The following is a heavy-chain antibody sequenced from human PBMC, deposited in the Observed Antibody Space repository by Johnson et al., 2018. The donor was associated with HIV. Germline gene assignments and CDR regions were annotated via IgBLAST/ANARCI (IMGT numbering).Heavy chain of an antibody. CDR2: IKQDGSEK. V-gene: IGHV3-7*01. Sequence: VQLVESGGGLVQPGGSLRLSCAASGFTFSSYWMSWVRQAPGKGLEWVANIKQDGSEKYYVDSVKGRFTISRDNAKNSLYLQMNSLRAEDTAVYYCAREREFTMCDAFDIWGQGTIVTVSS. CDR1: GFTFSSYW. CDR3: AREREFTMCDAFDI. D-gene: IGHD3-10*02. J-gene: IGHJ3*02.